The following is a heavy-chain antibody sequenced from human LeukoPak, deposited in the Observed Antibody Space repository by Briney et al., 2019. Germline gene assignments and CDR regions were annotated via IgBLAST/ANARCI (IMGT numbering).Heavy chain of an antibody. CDR3: ARDQEGATDFDY. J-gene: IGHJ4*02. V-gene: IGHV3-21*01. Sequence: GGSLRLSCAASGFTFSSYGMHWVRQAPGKGLEWVSSISSSSSYIYYADSVKGRFTISRDNAKNSLYLQMNSLRAEATAVYYCARDQEGATDFDYWGQGTLVTVSS. D-gene: IGHD1-26*01. CDR2: ISSSSSYI. CDR1: GFTFSSYG.